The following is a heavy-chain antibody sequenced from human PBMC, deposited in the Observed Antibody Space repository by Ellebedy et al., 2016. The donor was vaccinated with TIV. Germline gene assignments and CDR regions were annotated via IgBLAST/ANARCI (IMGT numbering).Heavy chain of an antibody. Sequence: GESLKISCVASGFTFSSYAMSWVRQAPGKGLEWVSSLSASGGSTYYADSVKCRCTISRDNSKNTLYLQMNTAVYYCAKRVTMVREVITDYQYAMAVWGQGTTVTVSS. CDR1: GFTFSSYA. V-gene: IGHV3-23*01. J-gene: IGHJ6*02. D-gene: IGHD3-10*01. CDR3: VREVITDYQYAMAV. CDR2: LSASGGST.